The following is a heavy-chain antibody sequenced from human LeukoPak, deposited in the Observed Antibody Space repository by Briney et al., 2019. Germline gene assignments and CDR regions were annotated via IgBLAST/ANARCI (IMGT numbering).Heavy chain of an antibody. Sequence: PSETLSLTCTVSGGSISTYYWSWIRQPPGKGLEWIGYIYNSGSTNYNPSLKSRVTISVDTSKNQFSLKLSSVTAADTPVYYCARTGYYDSSGYYRDAFDIWGQGTMVTVSS. D-gene: IGHD3-22*01. V-gene: IGHV4-59*08. CDR3: ARTGYYDSSGYYRDAFDI. CDR2: IYNSGST. J-gene: IGHJ3*02. CDR1: GGSISTYY.